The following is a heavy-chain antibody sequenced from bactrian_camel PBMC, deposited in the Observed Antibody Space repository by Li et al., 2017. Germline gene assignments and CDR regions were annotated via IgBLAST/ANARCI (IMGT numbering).Heavy chain of an antibody. CDR2: MTRSVT. CDR1: GFTLTRYD. D-gene: IGHD6*01. J-gene: IGHJ4*01. V-gene: IGHV3S40*01. Sequence: VQLVESGGDLVQPGGSLRLSCSVSGFTLTRYDMSWVRQAPGKGLEWVSGMTRSVTYYADSVSGRFTISRDNAKNTLYLQMNMLRTEDTALYYCAADCVVAGILGQGTQVTVS.